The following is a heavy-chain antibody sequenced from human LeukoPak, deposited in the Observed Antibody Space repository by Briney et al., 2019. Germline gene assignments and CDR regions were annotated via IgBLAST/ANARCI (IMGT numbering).Heavy chain of an antibody. V-gene: IGHV4-39*07. CDR1: GASIDSGRYY. CDR2: IHYSGTT. J-gene: IGHJ5*02. CDR3: ARGTPYNP. Sequence: SETLSLTCTVSGASIDSGRYYWGWIRQPPGKGLEWIGSIHYSGTTYYNPSLKSRVTISIDTSNNQFSPRLSSVTAADTAVYYCARGTPYNPWGQGTLVTVSS. D-gene: IGHD4-11*01.